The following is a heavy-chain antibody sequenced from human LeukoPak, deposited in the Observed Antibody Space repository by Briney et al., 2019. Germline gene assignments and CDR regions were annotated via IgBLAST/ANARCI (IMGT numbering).Heavy chain of an antibody. CDR1: GGSFSGYY. CDR3: ARARGPIAARPTYFDY. V-gene: IGHV4-34*01. J-gene: IGHJ4*02. D-gene: IGHD6-6*01. CDR2: TNHSGST. Sequence: PSETLSLTCAVYGGSFSGYYWSWIRQPPGKGLEWIGETNHSGSTNYNPSLKSRVTISVDTSKNQFSLKLSSVTAADTAVYYCARARGPIAARPTYFDYWGQGTLVTVSS.